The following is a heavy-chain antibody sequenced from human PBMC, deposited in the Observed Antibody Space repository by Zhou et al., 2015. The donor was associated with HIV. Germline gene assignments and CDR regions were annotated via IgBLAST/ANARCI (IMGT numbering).Heavy chain of an antibody. CDR2: ISAYNGNT. CDR3: ARGSSSPSHGEMDY. D-gene: IGHD6-13*01. Sequence: QVQLVQSGAEVKKPGSSVKVSCKASGGTFSSYAISWVRQAPGQGLEWMGWISAYNGNTNYAQKLQGRVTMTTDTSTSTAYMELRSLRSDDTAVYYCARGSSSPSHGEMDYWGQGTLVTVSS. V-gene: IGHV1-18*01. CDR1: GGTFSSYA. J-gene: IGHJ4*02.